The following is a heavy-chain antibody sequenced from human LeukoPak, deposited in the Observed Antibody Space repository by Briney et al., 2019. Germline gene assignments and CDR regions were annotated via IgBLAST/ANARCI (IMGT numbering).Heavy chain of an antibody. Sequence: PGGSLRLSCAASGFTFSSYAMHWVRQAPGKGLEWVAVISYDGSNKYYADSVKGRFTISRDNSKSILYLQMNSLRAGDTAVYYCAKDEIPRNGVYDAFDIWGQGTKVTVSS. CDR3: AKDEIPRNGVYDAFDI. D-gene: IGHD3-10*01. CDR2: ISYDGSNK. V-gene: IGHV3-30-3*01. J-gene: IGHJ3*02. CDR1: GFTFSSYA.